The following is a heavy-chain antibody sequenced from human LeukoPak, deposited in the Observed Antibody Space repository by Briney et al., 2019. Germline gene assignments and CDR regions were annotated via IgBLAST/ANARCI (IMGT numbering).Heavy chain of an antibody. Sequence: GGSLRLSCAASGFTFSSYGMSWVRQAPGKGLEWVANIKRDGGEKYYVDSVKGRFTISRDNSKNSLYLQMNSLRGEDTAVYYCATYYGILTGYYFNYWGQGTLVTVSS. CDR1: GFTFSSYG. CDR3: ATYYGILTGYYFNY. J-gene: IGHJ4*02. V-gene: IGHV3-7*01. D-gene: IGHD3-9*01. CDR2: IKRDGGEK.